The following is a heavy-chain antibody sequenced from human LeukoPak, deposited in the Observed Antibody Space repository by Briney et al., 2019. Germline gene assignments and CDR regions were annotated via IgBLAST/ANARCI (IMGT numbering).Heavy chain of an antibody. CDR2: ISSSSSTI. CDR3: ARDSGFWSGYYPSWDAFDI. J-gene: IGHJ3*02. D-gene: IGHD3-3*01. Sequence: PGGSLRLSCAASGFTFSSYSMNWVRQAPGKGLEWVSYISSSSSTIYYADSVKGRFTISRDNAKNSLYLQMNSLRAEDTAVYYCARDSGFWSGYYPSWDAFDIWGQGTMVTVSS. V-gene: IGHV3-48*01. CDR1: GFTFSSYS.